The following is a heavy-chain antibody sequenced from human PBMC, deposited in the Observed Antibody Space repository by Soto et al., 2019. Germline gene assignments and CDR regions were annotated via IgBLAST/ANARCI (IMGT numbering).Heavy chain of an antibody. V-gene: IGHV3-30-3*01. Sequence: LRLSCAASGFTFSSYAMHWVRQAPGKGLEWVAVISYDGSNKYYADSVKGRFTISRDNSKNTLYLQMNSLRAEDTAVYYCARGPTYYDIWNFDYWGQGTLVTVSS. CDR2: ISYDGSNK. CDR1: GFTFSSYA. D-gene: IGHD3-3*01. CDR3: ARGPTYYDIWNFDY. J-gene: IGHJ4*02.